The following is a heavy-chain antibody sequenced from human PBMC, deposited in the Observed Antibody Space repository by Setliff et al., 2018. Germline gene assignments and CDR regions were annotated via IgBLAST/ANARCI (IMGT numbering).Heavy chain of an antibody. Sequence: GGSLRLSCVASSFNLANYAVTWVRQAPGKGLEWVSSIHVDGITTYYADSVKGRFTISRDNSRNTPSLQMNSLRAEDTASYYCARDPNGDYVGAFDPWGQGIVVTVSS. D-gene: IGHD4-17*01. CDR1: SFNLANYA. CDR2: IHVDGITT. V-gene: IGHV3-23*01. J-gene: IGHJ5*02. CDR3: ARDPNGDYVGAFDP.